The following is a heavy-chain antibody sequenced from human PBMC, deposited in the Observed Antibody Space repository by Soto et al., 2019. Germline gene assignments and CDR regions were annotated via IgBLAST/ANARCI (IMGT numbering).Heavy chain of an antibody. J-gene: IGHJ4*02. V-gene: IGHV4-4*02. Sequence: SETRCLTCAVSGGSMSSSNGWGWVRQPPGKGLEWIGEIYHSWSTNYNPSLKSRVTISVDKSKNQFSLKLSSVTAADTAVYYCASDRVDDYRDYVYFHYWGQGTLVTVS. CDR2: IYHSWST. CDR3: ASDRVDDYRDYVYFHY. CDR1: GGSMSSSNG. D-gene: IGHD4-17*01.